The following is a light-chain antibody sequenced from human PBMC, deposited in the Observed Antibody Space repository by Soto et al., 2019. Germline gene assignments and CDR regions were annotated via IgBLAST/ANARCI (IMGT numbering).Light chain of an antibody. J-gene: IGKJ4*01. Sequence: EVVLTQSPATLSLSPGERATLSCRASQSVSSYLAWYQQKPGQAPRLLIYDASNRATGIPARFSGSGSGTDFTLTISSLEPEDFAVYYCQQRGNWPLTFGGGNRWIS. CDR1: QSVSSY. V-gene: IGKV3-11*01. CDR3: QQRGNWPLT. CDR2: DAS.